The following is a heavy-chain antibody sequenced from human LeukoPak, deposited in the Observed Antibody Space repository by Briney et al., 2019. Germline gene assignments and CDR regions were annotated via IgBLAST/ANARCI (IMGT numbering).Heavy chain of an antibody. Sequence: KSSETLSLTCTVSGGSISSGGYYWSWIRQPPGKGLEWIGYIYHSGSTYYNPSLKSRVTISVDTSKNQFSLKLSSVTAADTAVYYCARRQYYYDSSEAFEIWGQGTMVTVSS. D-gene: IGHD3-22*01. J-gene: IGHJ3*02. CDR1: GGSISSGGYY. CDR2: IYHSGST. V-gene: IGHV4-30-2*01. CDR3: ARRQYYYDSSEAFEI.